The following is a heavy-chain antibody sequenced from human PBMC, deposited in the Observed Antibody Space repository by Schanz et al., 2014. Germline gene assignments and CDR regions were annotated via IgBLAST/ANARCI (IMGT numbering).Heavy chain of an antibody. CDR3: ARDRRRYCSTASCLHDNWFDP. CDR1: GYTFNTYG. V-gene: IGHV1-18*01. D-gene: IGHD2-2*01. J-gene: IGHJ5*02. Sequence: VQLEQSGAEVKKPGSSVKVSCKASGYTFNTYGLNWVRQAPGQGLEWMGWISAYTNNTNYAQKVQGRVTMTTDTSTGTAYMELRSLRSDDTAVYYCARDRRRYCSTASCLHDNWFDPWGQGTLVIVSS. CDR2: ISAYTNNT.